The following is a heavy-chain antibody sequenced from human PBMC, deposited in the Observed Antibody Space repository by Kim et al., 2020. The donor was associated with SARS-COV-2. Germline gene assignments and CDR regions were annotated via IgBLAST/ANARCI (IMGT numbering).Heavy chain of an antibody. J-gene: IGHJ4*02. V-gene: IGHV3-30*18. CDR3: AKELGGGGYFDY. Sequence: GGSLRLSCAASGFTFSSYGMHWVRQAPGKGLEWVAVISYDGSNKYYADSVKGRFTISRDNSKNTLYLQMNSLRAEDTAVYYCAKELGGGGYFDYWGQGTLVTVSS. D-gene: IGHD3-16*01. CDR1: GFTFSSYG. CDR2: ISYDGSNK.